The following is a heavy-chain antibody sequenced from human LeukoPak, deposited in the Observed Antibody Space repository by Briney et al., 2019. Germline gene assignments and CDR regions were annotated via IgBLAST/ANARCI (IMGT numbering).Heavy chain of an antibody. CDR1: GGSISSGDYY. V-gene: IGHV4-30-4*08. D-gene: IGHD3-3*01. CDR2: IYYSGST. J-gene: IGHJ3*02. Sequence: SETLSLTCTVSGGSISSGDYYWSWIRQPPGKGLEWIGYIYYSGSTYYNPSLKSRVTISVDTSKNQFSLKLSSVTAADTAVYYCARLDYDFWSGYPHPDAFDIWGQGTMVTVSS. CDR3: ARLDYDFWSGYPHPDAFDI.